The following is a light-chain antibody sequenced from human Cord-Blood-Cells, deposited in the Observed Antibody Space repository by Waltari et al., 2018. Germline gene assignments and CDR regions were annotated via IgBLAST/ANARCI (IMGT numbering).Light chain of an antibody. CDR1: SSNIGAGYD. CDR3: QSYDSSLSGWV. Sequence: QSVLTQPPSVSGAPGQRVTISCTGSSSNIGAGYDVHWYQQLPGTAPKLLICGTRKRPSGVPDRFSGSKSGTSASLAITGLQAEDEADYYCQSYDSSLSGWVFGGGTKLTVL. J-gene: IGLJ3*02. V-gene: IGLV1-40*01. CDR2: GTR.